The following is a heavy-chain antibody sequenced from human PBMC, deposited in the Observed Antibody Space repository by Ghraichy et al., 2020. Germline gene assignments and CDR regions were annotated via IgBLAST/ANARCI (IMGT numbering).Heavy chain of an antibody. V-gene: IGHV4-59*02. CDR3: ARERRDAYIIFDN. J-gene: IGHJ4*02. CDR2: ISDSGTT. Sequence: SETLSLTCTVSGDSVSSSFWSWIRQPPGKGLEWIGHISDSGTTDYKPSLKRRVTISVDRSKNQFSLNLSSVTSADTAVYYCARERRDAYIIFDNWGQGTLVTVSS. CDR1: GDSVSSSF. D-gene: IGHD5-24*01.